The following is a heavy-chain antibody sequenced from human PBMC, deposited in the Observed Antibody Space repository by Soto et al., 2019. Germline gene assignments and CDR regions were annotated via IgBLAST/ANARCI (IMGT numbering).Heavy chain of an antibody. CDR2: IYYSGST. D-gene: IGHD4-17*01. CDR3: ARHFAYGDHFDY. Sequence: QVQLQESGPGLVKPSETLSLTCTVSGGSISSYYWSWIRQPPGKGLEWIGYIYYSGSTNYNRSLKSRVTISVDTSKNQFSLKLSSVTAADTAVYYCARHFAYGDHFDYWGQGTLVTVSS. CDR1: GGSISSYY. V-gene: IGHV4-59*08. J-gene: IGHJ4*02.